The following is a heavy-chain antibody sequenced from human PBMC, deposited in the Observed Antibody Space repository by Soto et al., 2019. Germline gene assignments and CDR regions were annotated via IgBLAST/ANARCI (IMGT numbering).Heavy chain of an antibody. D-gene: IGHD6-6*01. CDR1: GGSISSGGYY. CDR2: IYYSGST. J-gene: IGHJ6*03. CDR3: ARDDNSSVCLDV. Sequence: SETLSLTCTVSGGSISSGGYYWSWIRQHPGKGLEWIGYIYYSGSTYYNPSLKSRVTISVDTSKNQISLKMSAVTAADTSVYYGARDDNSSVCLDVWRKATTVTVSS. V-gene: IGHV4-31*03.